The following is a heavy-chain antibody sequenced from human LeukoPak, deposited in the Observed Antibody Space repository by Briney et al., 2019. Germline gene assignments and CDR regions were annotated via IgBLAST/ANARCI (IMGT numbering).Heavy chain of an antibody. CDR3: ARVVVVTAAREAYYYYYYMDV. CDR2: INHSGST. J-gene: IGHJ6*03. CDR1: GGSFSGYY. D-gene: IGHD2-21*02. V-gene: IGHV4-34*01. Sequence: PSETLSLTCAVYGGSFSGYYWSWIRQPPGKGLEWIGEINHSGSTNYNPSLKSRVTMSVDTSKNQFSLKLSSVTAADTAVYYCARVVVVTAAREAYYYYYYMDVWGKGTTVTISS.